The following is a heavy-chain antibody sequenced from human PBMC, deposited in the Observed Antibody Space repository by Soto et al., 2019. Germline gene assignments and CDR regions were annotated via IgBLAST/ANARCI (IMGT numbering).Heavy chain of an antibody. J-gene: IGHJ4*02. CDR2: VYSLGST. CDR3: ARDGYDGSGSPYPAY. D-gene: IGHD3-10*01. Sequence: PSETLSLTCSVSGGSMSEYFWSWIRQSPERGLEGIGYVYSLGSTDYNPSLKSRVTISVDTSKRQFSLRLSSVTAADAAIYYCARDGYDGSGSPYPAYWGLGTQVTVSS. CDR1: GGSMSEYF. V-gene: IGHV4-59*01.